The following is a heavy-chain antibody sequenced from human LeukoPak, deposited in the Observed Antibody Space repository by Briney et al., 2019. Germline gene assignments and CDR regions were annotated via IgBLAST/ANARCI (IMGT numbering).Heavy chain of an antibody. CDR3: ARQRSLNYYYYYGMDV. CDR2: IIPIFGTA. Sequence: ASVKVSCKASGGTFSSYAISWVRQAPGQGLEWMGGIIPIFGTANYAQKFQGRVTITADESTSTAYMELSSLRSEVAAVYYCARQRSLNYYYYYGMDVWGQGTTVTVSS. D-gene: IGHD1-26*01. J-gene: IGHJ6*02. CDR1: GGTFSSYA. V-gene: IGHV1-69*13.